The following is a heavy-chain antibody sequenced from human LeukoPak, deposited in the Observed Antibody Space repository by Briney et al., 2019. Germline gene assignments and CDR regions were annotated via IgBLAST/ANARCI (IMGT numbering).Heavy chain of an antibody. CDR1: GGTFSSYA. V-gene: IGHV1-69*04. CDR3: ARGRDDGYNSVDY. CDR2: IIPILGIA. J-gene: IGHJ4*02. Sequence: SVKVSCKASGGTFSSYAISWVRQAPGQGLEWMGRIIPILGIANYAQKFQGRVTITADKSTSTAYMELSSLRSEDTAVYYCARGRDDGYNSVDYWGQGTLVTVSP. D-gene: IGHD5-24*01.